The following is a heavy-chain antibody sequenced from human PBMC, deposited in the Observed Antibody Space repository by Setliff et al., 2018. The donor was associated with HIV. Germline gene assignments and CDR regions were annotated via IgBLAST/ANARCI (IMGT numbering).Heavy chain of an antibody. Sequence: GSLRLSCAASGFTFDDYAMHWVRQAPGKGLEWVSLISWDGGSTYYADSVKGRFTISRDNAKNSLYLQMNSLRAEDTAVYYCAKGKVSPLRLDYWGQGTLVTVSS. J-gene: IGHJ4*02. CDR3: AKGKVSPLRLDY. V-gene: IGHV3-43D*03. D-gene: IGHD2-15*01. CDR2: ISWDGGST. CDR1: GFTFDDYA.